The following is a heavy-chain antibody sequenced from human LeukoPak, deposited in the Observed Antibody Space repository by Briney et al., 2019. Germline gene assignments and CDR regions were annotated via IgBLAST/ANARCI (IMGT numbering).Heavy chain of an antibody. V-gene: IGHV5-51*01. CDR1: GYSFTSYW. Sequence: GESLKISCKGSGYSFTSYWIGWVRQMPGKGLEWMGIIYPGDSDTRYSPSFQGQVTISADKSISTAYLQWSSLKASDTAMYYCARLLGYCSSTSCYYPFDYWGQGTLVTVSS. CDR3: ARLLGYCSSTSCYYPFDY. D-gene: IGHD2-2*01. J-gene: IGHJ4*02. CDR2: IYPGDSDT.